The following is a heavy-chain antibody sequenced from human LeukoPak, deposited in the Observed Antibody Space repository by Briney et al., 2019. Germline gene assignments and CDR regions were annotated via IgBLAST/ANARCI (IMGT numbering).Heavy chain of an antibody. CDR3: ARSELLNESMVRGETYYYYGMDV. CDR2: ISSSSSYI. Sequence: GGSLRLSCAASGFTFSSYSMNWVRQAPGKGLEWVSSISSSSSYIYYADSVKGRFTISRDNAKNSLYLQMNSLRAEDTAVYYCARSELLNESMVRGETYYYYGMDVWGQGTTVTVSS. CDR1: GFTFSSYS. V-gene: IGHV3-21*01. J-gene: IGHJ6*02. D-gene: IGHD3-10*01.